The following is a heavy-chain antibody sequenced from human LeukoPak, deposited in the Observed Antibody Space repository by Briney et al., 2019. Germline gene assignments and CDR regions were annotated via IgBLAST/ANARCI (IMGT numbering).Heavy chain of an antibody. V-gene: IGHV3-30*02. CDR1: GFTFSSYG. J-gene: IGHJ5*02. Sequence: GTSLRLSCAASGFTFSSYGMHWVRQAPGKGLEWVAFIRYDGSNKYYADSVKGRFTISRDNSKNTLYLQMNSLRAEDTAVYYCARGEDSSGYRNWFDPWGQGTLVTVSS. D-gene: IGHD3-22*01. CDR2: IRYDGSNK. CDR3: ARGEDSSGYRNWFDP.